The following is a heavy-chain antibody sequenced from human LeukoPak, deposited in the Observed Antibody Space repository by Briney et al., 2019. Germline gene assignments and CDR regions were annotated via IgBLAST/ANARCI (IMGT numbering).Heavy chain of an antibody. Sequence: GASVKVSCKASGYTFTNYGISWVRQAPGQGLEWMGWISAYNGDTNYAQKLQGRVTMTTDTSTSTAYMELRSLSSDDTAIYYCAVRNTSSWSPFDFWGQGTLVTVSS. V-gene: IGHV1-18*01. CDR2: ISAYNGDT. J-gene: IGHJ4*02. CDR1: GYTFTNYG. CDR3: AVRNTSSWSPFDF. D-gene: IGHD6-13*01.